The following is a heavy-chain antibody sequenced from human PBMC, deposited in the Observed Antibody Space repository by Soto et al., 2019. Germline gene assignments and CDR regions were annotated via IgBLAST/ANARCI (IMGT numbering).Heavy chain of an antibody. D-gene: IGHD3-3*01. V-gene: IGHV4-4*02. J-gene: IGHJ6*03. CDR3: ARALNDFWSYYYYMDV. CDR2: IYHSGST. CDR1: SGSISSSNW. Sequence: QVQLQESGPGLVKPSGTLSLTCAVSSGSISSSNWWSWVRQPPGKGLEWIGEIYHSGSTNYNPSLKSRVTIAVDKSKNQFSLKLSSVTAADTAVYYCARALNDFWSYYYYMDVWGKGTTVTVSS.